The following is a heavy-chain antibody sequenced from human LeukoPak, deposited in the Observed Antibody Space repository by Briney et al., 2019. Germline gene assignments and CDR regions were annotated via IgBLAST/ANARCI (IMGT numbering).Heavy chain of an antibody. J-gene: IGHJ6*03. V-gene: IGHV4-4*07. CDR2: IYTSGST. CDR3: ARDRGDGYKSYYYYYMDV. CDR1: GGSISSYY. Sequence: SETLSLTCTVSGGSISSYYWSWIRQPAGKGLEWIGRIYTSGSTNYNPPLKSRVTMSVDTSKNQFSLKLSSVTAADTAVYYCARDRGDGYKSYYYYYMDVWGKGTTVTISS. D-gene: IGHD5-24*01.